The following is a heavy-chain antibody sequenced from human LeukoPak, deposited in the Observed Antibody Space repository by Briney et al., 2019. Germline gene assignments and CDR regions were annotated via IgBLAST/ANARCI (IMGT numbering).Heavy chain of an antibody. CDR3: ARGPIQDSGRYYVGDY. CDR1: GFTFSSYA. V-gene: IGHV3-74*01. D-gene: IGHD1-26*01. J-gene: IGHJ4*02. CDR2: INSDGSST. Sequence: QPGGSLRLSCAASGFTFSSYAMSWVRQAPGKGLVWVSRINSDGSSTNYADSVKGRFTISRDNAKNTLYLQMNSLRAEDTAVYYCARGPIQDSGRYYVGDYWGQGTLVTVSS.